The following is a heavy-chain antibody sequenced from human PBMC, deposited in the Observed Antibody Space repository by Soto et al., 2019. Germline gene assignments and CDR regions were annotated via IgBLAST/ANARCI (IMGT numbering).Heavy chain of an antibody. J-gene: IGHJ6*02. V-gene: IGHV3-48*02. CDR1: GFIFSDYT. CDR3: ARDHGGSTWFVGVYYFFGMDV. CDR2: ISSSGDAI. D-gene: IGHD6-13*01. Sequence: EVQLVESGGDLVQPGGSLRLSCAASGFIFSDYTMTWVRQAPGRGLEFVSHISSSGDAIFYAESVKGRFTVSRDNAKNSLYLQMNSLRDDEQAVYFCARDHGGSTWFVGVYYFFGMDVWGQGTAVTVSS.